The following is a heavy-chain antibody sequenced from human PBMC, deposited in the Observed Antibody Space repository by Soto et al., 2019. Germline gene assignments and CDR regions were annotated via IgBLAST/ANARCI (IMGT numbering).Heavy chain of an antibody. CDR3: AREGGYSYGSDAVDI. Sequence: QVQLVESGGGVVQPGRSLRLSCAASGFTFSSYAMHWVRQAPGKGLEWVAVISYDGSNKYYADSVKGRFTISRDNSKNTLYLQMNSLRAEDTAVYYCAREGGYSYGSDAVDIWGQGTMVTVSS. V-gene: IGHV3-30-3*01. J-gene: IGHJ3*02. CDR2: ISYDGSNK. CDR1: GFTFSSYA. D-gene: IGHD5-18*01.